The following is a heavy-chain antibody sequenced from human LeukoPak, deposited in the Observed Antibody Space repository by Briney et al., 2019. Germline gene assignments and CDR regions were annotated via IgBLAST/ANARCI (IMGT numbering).Heavy chain of an antibody. CDR2: ISAYNGNT. CDR1: GYTFTSYG. J-gene: IGHJ5*02. D-gene: IGHD2-2*01. V-gene: IGHV1-18*01. Sequence: ASVKVSCTASGYTFTSYGISWVRQAPGQGLEWMGWISAYNGNTNYAQKLQGRVTMTTDTSTSTAYMELRSLRSDDTAVYYCARGGNIVVVPAAAYNWFDPWGQGTLVTVSS. CDR3: ARGGNIVVVPAAAYNWFDP.